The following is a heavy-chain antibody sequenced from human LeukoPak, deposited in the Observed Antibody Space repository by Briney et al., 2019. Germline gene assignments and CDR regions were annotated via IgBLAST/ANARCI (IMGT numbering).Heavy chain of an antibody. CDR1: GFTFSSYG. Sequence: GGSLRLSCAASGFTFSSYGMHWVRQAPGKGLEWVAFIRYDGSNKYYADSVKGRFTISRDNSKNTLYLQMNSLRAEDTAVYYCAKDGAMPTFYYYYYMDVWGKGTTVTVSS. CDR3: AKDGAMPTFYYYYYMDV. V-gene: IGHV3-30*02. D-gene: IGHD2-2*01. CDR2: IRYDGSNK. J-gene: IGHJ6*03.